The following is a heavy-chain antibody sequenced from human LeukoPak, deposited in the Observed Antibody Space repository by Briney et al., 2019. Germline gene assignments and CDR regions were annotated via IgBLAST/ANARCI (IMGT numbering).Heavy chain of an antibody. CDR2: IYYSGST. D-gene: IGHD5-12*01. CDR3: ARGGYMSNRFEH. J-gene: IGHJ5*02. V-gene: IGHV4-59*01. CDR1: GGSISSYY. Sequence: SETLSLTCTVSGGSISSYYWSWIRQPPGKGLEWIGYIYYSGSTNYNPSLKSRVTISVDTSKNQFSLKLSSVTAADTAVYYCARGGYMSNRFEHWGQGTPVTVSS.